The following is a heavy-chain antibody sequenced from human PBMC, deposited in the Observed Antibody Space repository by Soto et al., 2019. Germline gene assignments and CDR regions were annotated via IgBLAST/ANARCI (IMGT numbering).Heavy chain of an antibody. J-gene: IGHJ4*02. CDR1: GFTFSSYS. CDR2: ISSSSSYI. CDR3: ARVERAYCGGDCYDY. Sequence: EVQLVESGGGLVKPGGSLRLSCAASGFTFSSYSMNWVRQAPGKGLEWVSSISSSSSYIDYADSVKGRFTISRDNAKNSLYPQMNSLRAEDTAVYYCARVERAYCGGDCYDYWGQGTLVTVSS. D-gene: IGHD2-21*01. V-gene: IGHV3-21*01.